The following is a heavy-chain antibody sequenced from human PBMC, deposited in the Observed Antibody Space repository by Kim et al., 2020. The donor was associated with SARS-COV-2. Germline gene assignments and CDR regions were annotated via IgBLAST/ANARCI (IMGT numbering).Heavy chain of an antibody. Sequence: QKFQGRVTITADESTSTAYMELSSLRSEDTAVYYCARDGTHGGNYRYFDLWGRGTLVTVSS. CDR3: ARDGTHGGNYRYFDL. J-gene: IGHJ2*01. V-gene: IGHV1-69*01. D-gene: IGHD2-15*01.